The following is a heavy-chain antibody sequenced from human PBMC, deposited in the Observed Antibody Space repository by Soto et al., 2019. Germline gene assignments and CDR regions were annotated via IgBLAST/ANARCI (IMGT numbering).Heavy chain of an antibody. Sequence: SVKVSCKXSGGTFSSYAISWVRQAPGQGLEWMGGIIPIFGTANYAQKFQGRVTITADESTSTAYMELSSLRSEDTAVYYCARVPSAGYCSSTSCYGGYYYYGMDVWGQGTTVTVSS. J-gene: IGHJ6*02. CDR3: ARVPSAGYCSSTSCYGGYYYYGMDV. CDR2: IIPIFGTA. D-gene: IGHD2-2*01. CDR1: GGTFSSYA. V-gene: IGHV1-69*13.